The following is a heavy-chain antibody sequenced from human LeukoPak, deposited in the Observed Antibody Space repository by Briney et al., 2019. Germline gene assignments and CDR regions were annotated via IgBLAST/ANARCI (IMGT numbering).Heavy chain of an antibody. Sequence: ASVTVSCKASGYTFTGYYLHWVRQAPGQGLEWMGWINPNSGDTNFAQKFQGRVTMTRDTSISTAYMELSRLRSDDTAVFYCARDVWGVGFPWSDDCGQRSLVTVSS. CDR1: GYTFTGYY. CDR2: INPNSGDT. D-gene: IGHD3-16*01. J-gene: IGHJ4*02. CDR3: ARDVWGVGFPWSDD. V-gene: IGHV1-2*02.